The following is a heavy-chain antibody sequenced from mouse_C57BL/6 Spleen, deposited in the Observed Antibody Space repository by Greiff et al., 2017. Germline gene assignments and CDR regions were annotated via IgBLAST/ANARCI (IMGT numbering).Heavy chain of an antibody. CDR2: ISYDGSN. CDR1: GYSITSGYY. CDR3: GRGGYYDGFAY. V-gene: IGHV3-6*01. Sequence: EVQRVESGPGLVKPSQSLSLTCSVTGYSITSGYYWNWLRQFPGNKLEWIGYISYDGSNNYNPSLKNRISITRDTTKNQFFLKLNSVTTEDTATYYCGRGGYYDGFAYWGQGTLVTVSA. J-gene: IGHJ3*01. D-gene: IGHD2-4*01.